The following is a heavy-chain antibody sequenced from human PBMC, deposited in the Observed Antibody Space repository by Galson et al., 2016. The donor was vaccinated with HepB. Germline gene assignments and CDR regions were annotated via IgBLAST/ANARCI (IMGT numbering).Heavy chain of an antibody. J-gene: IGHJ4*02. CDR3: AKAWGKSFGAFDY. Sequence: SLRLSCAASGFTFSNYAMHWVRQAPGKGLEWVAVISYDGSNKYYADSVKGRFTISRDNSKNTLYLQMNSLRAEDTAVYYCAKAWGKSFGAFDYWGRGTLVTVSS. CDR1: GFTFSNYA. V-gene: IGHV3-30-3*01. CDR2: ISYDGSNK. D-gene: IGHD3-16*01.